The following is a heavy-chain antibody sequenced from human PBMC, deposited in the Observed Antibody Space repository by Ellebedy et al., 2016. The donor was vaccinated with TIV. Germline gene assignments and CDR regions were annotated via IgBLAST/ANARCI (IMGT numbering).Heavy chain of an antibody. CDR1: GFTFGDHY. Sequence: GESLKISCAASGFTFGDHYMDWVRQAPGKGLEWLCRSKYMTVNYSTDYAASVKGRLTISRDDSRNSLNLHMNSLKVEETAVYYCDCFLAGRIYWGQGTLVTVSS. J-gene: IGHJ4*02. CDR3: DCFLAGRIY. CDR2: SKYMTVNYST. D-gene: IGHD3-10*01. V-gene: IGHV3-72*01.